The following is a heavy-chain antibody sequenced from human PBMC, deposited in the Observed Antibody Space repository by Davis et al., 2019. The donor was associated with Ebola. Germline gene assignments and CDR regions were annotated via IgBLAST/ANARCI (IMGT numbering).Heavy chain of an antibody. CDR1: GYTFNFFY. CDR2: INPSIGTT. D-gene: IGHD3-3*01. CDR3: AWAGITIFGVVIVNDMDV. V-gene: IGHV1-46*02. J-gene: IGHJ6*02. Sequence: AASVKVSCKTSGYTFNFFYIHWVRQAPGQGLEFIGIINPSIGTTSHAQKFQGRVTITADESTSTVYMALSSLRSEDTAVYYCAWAGITIFGVVIVNDMDVWGQGTTVTVSS.